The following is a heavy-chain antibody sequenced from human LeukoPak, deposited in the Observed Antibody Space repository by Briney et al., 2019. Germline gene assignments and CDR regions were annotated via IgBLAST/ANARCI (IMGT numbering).Heavy chain of an antibody. CDR1: GGSISSYY. CDR2: INHSGST. CDR3: ARGSKYSSGWYAGYFDH. V-gene: IGHV4-34*01. D-gene: IGHD6-19*01. Sequence: SETLSLTCTVSGGSISSYYWSWIRQPPGKGLEWIGEINHSGSTNYNPSLKSRVTISVDTSKNQFSLKLSSVTAADTAVYYCARGSKYSSGWYAGYFDHWGQGTLVTVSS. J-gene: IGHJ4*02.